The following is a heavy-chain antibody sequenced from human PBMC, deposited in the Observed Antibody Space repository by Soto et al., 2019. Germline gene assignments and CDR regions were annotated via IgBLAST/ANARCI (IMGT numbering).Heavy chain of an antibody. V-gene: IGHV4-39*01. CDR1: GGSVSNSNYY. CDR2: VYYRGRS. Sequence: PSETLCLTWTVSGGSVSNSNYYWGWIRQSPGKGLEWIGSVYYRGRSYSKSSVKSRVTISVDTSKNQFSLNLNSVTASDTAVYYCVSQRTSVLTQAYFDYWGPGALVTSPQ. J-gene: IGHJ4*02. CDR3: VSQRTSVLTQAYFDY. D-gene: IGHD2-8*01.